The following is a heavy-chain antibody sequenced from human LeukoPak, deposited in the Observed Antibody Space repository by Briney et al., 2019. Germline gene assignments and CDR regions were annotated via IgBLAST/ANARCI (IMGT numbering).Heavy chain of an antibody. CDR3: ARERAQDGDYGRNWFDP. V-gene: IGHV1-18*01. J-gene: IGHJ5*02. Sequence: ASVKVSCKASGYTFTSYGISWVRQAPGQGLEWMGWISAYNGNTNYAQKLQGRVTMTTDTSTSTAYMEQRSLRSDDTAVYYCARERAQDGDYGRNWFDPWGQGTLVTVSA. CDR1: GYTFTSYG. D-gene: IGHD4-17*01. CDR2: ISAYNGNT.